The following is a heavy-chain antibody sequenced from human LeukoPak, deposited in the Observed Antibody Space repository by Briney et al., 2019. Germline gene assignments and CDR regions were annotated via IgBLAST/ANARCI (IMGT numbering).Heavy chain of an antibody. J-gene: IGHJ4*02. Sequence: PSETLSLTCAVYGESFSGYYWSWIRQPPGKGLEWIGEINHSGSTNYNPSLKSRVTISVDTSKKQFSLKLSSVTAADTAVYYCARLLYDSAGYYYFDYWGQGTLVTVSS. CDR2: INHSGST. D-gene: IGHD3-22*01. V-gene: IGHV4-34*01. CDR3: ARLLYDSAGYYYFDY. CDR1: GESFSGYY.